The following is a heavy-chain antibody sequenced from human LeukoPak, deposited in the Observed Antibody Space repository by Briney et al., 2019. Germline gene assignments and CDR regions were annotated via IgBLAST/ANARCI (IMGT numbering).Heavy chain of an antibody. D-gene: IGHD2-2*01. V-gene: IGHV3-74*01. CDR3: ARDDCSSTSCYRYYYYYMDV. CDR2: INTDGSST. J-gene: IGHJ6*03. Sequence: GGSLRLSCAASGFTFSTYVMNWVRQAPGKGLEWVSRINTDGSSTSYADSVKGRFTISRDNAKNTLYLQMNSLRAEDTAVYYCARDDCSSTSCYRYYYYYMDVWGKGTTVTVSS. CDR1: GFTFSTYV.